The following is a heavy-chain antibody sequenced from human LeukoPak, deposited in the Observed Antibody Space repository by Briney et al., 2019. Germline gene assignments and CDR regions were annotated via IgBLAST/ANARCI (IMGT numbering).Heavy chain of an antibody. D-gene: IGHD6-19*01. J-gene: IGHJ4*02. Sequence: PGGSLRLSCVASGFSFSGYEVSWVRQAPGKGLEWVSAISGSGGSTYYADSVKGRFTISRDNSKNTLYLQMNSLRAEDTAVYYCAKDMGMGSGWFFFDYWGQGTLVTVSS. V-gene: IGHV3-23*01. CDR2: ISGSGGST. CDR3: AKDMGMGSGWFFFDY. CDR1: GFSFSGYE.